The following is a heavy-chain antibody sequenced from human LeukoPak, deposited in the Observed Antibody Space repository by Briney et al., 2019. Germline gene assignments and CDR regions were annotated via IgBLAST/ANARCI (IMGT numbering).Heavy chain of an antibody. CDR3: ARDASNTAARLRYYYMDV. CDR2: ISWNSGSI. V-gene: IGHV3-9*01. D-gene: IGHD6-6*01. Sequence: PGRSLRLSCAASGFTFDDYGMHGVRHAPGKGLEWGSGISWNSGSIGYADSVKGRFTIARDNAKNSLYLQMNSLRAEDRAVYYCARDASNTAARLRYYYMDVWGKGTTVTVSS. J-gene: IGHJ6*03. CDR1: GFTFDDYG.